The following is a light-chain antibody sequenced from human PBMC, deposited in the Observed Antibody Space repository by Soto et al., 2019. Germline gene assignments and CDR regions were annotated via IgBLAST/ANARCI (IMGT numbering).Light chain of an antibody. V-gene: IGKV3-11*01. CDR3: QQRSTWPPA. J-gene: IGKJ1*01. Sequence: EIVLTQSPATLSLSPGERATLSCRASQSVSSYLAWYQQKPGQAPRLLIYGASNRATGIPARFSGSGSGTDFTLTISSLEPEDFAVYYCQQRSTWPPAFGQGTRVEIK. CDR1: QSVSSY. CDR2: GAS.